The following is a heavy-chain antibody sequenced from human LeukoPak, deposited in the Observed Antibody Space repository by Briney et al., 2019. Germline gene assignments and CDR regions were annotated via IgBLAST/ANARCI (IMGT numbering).Heavy chain of an antibody. Sequence: ASVKVSCKASGYTFTGYYMHWVRQAPGQGLEWMGWINPKSGGTNYAQKFQGRVTMTRDTSISTAYMELSRLRSDDTAVYYCAREATDIVVVPAATEAYYYYGMDVWGQGTTVTVSS. CDR3: AREATDIVVVPAATEAYYYYGMDV. V-gene: IGHV1-2*02. CDR1: GYTFTGYY. CDR2: INPKSGGT. J-gene: IGHJ6*02. D-gene: IGHD2-2*01.